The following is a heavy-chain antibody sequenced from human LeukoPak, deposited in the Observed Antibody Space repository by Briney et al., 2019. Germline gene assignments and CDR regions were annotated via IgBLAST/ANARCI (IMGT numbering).Heavy chain of an antibody. Sequence: ASVKVSCKSSGYTFTNFYLLWVRQAPGQGLEWMGWINPNSGGTNYAQRFQGRVTVTRDTSISTAFMELSRLKSDDTAVYYCITAAENDFDYWGQGTLVTVSS. CDR2: INPNSGGT. J-gene: IGHJ4*02. CDR1: GYTFTNFY. D-gene: IGHD6-13*01. CDR3: ITAAENDFDY. V-gene: IGHV1-2*02.